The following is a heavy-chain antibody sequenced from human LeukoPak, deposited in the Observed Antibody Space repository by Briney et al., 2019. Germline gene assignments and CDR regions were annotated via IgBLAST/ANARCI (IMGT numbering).Heavy chain of an antibody. D-gene: IGHD3-3*01. CDR3: ARGITIFGVVIIRGHDAFDI. J-gene: IGHJ3*02. V-gene: IGHV4-30-4*08. CDR2: IYYSGST. Sequence: TSETLSLTCTVSGGSISSGDYYWSWIRQPPGKGLEWIGYIYYSGSTYYNPSLKSRVTISVDTSKNQFSLKLSSVTAADTAVYYCARGITIFGVVIIRGHDAFDIWGQGTMVTVSS. CDR1: GGSISSGDYY.